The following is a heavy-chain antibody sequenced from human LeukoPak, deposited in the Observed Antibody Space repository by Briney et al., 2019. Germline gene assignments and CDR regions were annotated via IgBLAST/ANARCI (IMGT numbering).Heavy chain of an antibody. V-gene: IGHV3-30-3*01. CDR3: ARAGYYDSSGYTYYFDY. CDR2: ISYDGSNK. CDR1: AFAFRGSA. Sequence: PGGSLKLSCEASAFAFRGSAIHWVRQAPGKGLEWVAVISYDGSNKYYADSVKGRFTISRDNSKNTLYLQMNSLRAEDTAVYYCARAGYYDSSGYTYYFDYWGQGTLVTVSS. D-gene: IGHD3-22*01. J-gene: IGHJ4*02.